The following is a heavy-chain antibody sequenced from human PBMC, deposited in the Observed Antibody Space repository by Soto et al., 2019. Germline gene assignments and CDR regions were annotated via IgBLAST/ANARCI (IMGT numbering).Heavy chain of an antibody. V-gene: IGHV3-7*01. CDR2: IKQDGSEK. Sequence: GGSLRLSCAASGFTFSSYWMSWVRQAPGKGLEWVANIKQDGSEKYYVDSVKGRFTISRDNAKNSLYLQMNSLRAEDTAVYYCARVQTIAARPPWFDPWGQGTLVTVSS. J-gene: IGHJ5*02. CDR1: GFTFSSYW. D-gene: IGHD6-6*01. CDR3: ARVQTIAARPPWFDP.